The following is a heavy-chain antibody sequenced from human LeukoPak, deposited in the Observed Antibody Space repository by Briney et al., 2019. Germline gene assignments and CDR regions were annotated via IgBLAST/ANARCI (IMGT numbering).Heavy chain of an antibody. D-gene: IGHD6-13*01. J-gene: IGHJ4*02. CDR3: ATSGYSSSWYFG. Sequence: GGSLRLSCAASGFTFSSYEMNWVRQAPGKGLEWVSYISSSGSTIYYADSVKGRFTISRDNTKNSLYLQMNSLRAEDTAVYYCATSGYSSSWYFGWGQGTLVTVSS. V-gene: IGHV3-48*03. CDR1: GFTFSSYE. CDR2: ISSSGSTI.